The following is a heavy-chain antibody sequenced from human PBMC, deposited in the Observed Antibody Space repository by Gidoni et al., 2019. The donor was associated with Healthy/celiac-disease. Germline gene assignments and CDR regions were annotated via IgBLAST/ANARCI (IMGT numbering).Heavy chain of an antibody. J-gene: IGHJ4*02. CDR2: INHSGST. CDR3: ARRGAGRWLQLVY. D-gene: IGHD5-12*01. CDR1: GGSFSGYY. V-gene: IGHV4-34*01. Sequence: QVQLQQWGAGLLKPSETLSLTCAVYGGSFSGYYWSWIRQHPGKGLEWIGEINHSGSTNYNPSLKSRVTISVDTSKNQFSLKLSSVTAADTAVYYCARRGAGRWLQLVYWGQGTLVTVSS.